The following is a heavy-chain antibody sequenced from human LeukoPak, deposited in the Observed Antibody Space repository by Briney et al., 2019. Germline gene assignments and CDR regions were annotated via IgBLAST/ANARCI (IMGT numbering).Heavy chain of an antibody. D-gene: IGHD6-19*01. V-gene: IGHV1-2*02. CDR1: GYIFIGYY. CDR3: VRDMDRGQWLVRPYN. Sequence: ASVKVSCKTTGYIFIGYYMHWVRQAPGQGLEWMGWIDPKSGGTKYAQKFQGRVTMTRDMSISTAYMDLRRLKSDDTAVYYCVRDMDRGQWLVRPYNWGQGTLVTVSS. CDR2: IDPKSGGT. J-gene: IGHJ4*02.